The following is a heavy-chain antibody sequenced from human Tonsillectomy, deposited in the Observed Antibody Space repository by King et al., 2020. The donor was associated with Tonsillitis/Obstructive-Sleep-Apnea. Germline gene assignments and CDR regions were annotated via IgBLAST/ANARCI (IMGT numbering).Heavy chain of an antibody. V-gene: IGHV3-11*05. CDR2: ISSGSSYT. Sequence: VQLVESGGGLVKPGGSLRLSCAASGFTFSDYYMTWIRQAPGKGLEWISYISSGSSYTDYADSVKGRFTISRDNSKNSLYLQMNNLRAEDTAVYYCAGEISDFYDHWGQGTLVTVSS. CDR1: GFTFSDYY. J-gene: IGHJ4*02. CDR3: AGEISDFYDH. D-gene: IGHD2-21*01.